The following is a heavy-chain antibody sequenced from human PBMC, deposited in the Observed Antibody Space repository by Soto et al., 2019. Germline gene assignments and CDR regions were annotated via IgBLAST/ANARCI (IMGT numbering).Heavy chain of an antibody. Sequence: ASVKVSCKASGYTFTGYYMHWVRQAPGQGLEWMGWINPNSGGTNYAQKFQGWVTMTRDTSISTAYMELSRLRSDDTAVYYCARSGLGLRFLEWIYDYWGQGTLVTVSS. CDR2: INPNSGGT. D-gene: IGHD3-3*01. CDR3: ARSGLGLRFLEWIYDY. CDR1: GYTFTGYY. V-gene: IGHV1-2*04. J-gene: IGHJ4*02.